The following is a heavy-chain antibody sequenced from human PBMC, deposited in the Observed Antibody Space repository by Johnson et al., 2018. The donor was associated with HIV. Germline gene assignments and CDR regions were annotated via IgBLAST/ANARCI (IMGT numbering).Heavy chain of an antibody. V-gene: IGHV3-30*04. CDR2: VSYDGSNK. Sequence: QVQLVESGGGLVKPGGSLRLSCAASGFTFSIYAIHWVRQAPGKGLEWVAVVSYDGSNKYLEDSVKGRFTMARDNSKNTLYLQMSSLRVEDTAMYYCARAWNTMIVVVPGAFDIWGQGTMVTVSS. CDR3: ARAWNTMIVVVPGAFDI. CDR1: GFTFSIYA. J-gene: IGHJ3*02. D-gene: IGHD3-22*01.